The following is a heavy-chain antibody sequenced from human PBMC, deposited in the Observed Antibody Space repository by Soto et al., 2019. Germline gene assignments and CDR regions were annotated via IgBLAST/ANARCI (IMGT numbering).Heavy chain of an antibody. CDR3: ATGECQWELPL. J-gene: IGHJ4*02. V-gene: IGHV1-69*13. CDR2: IIPVFGSL. D-gene: IGHD1-7*01. CDR1: RGFVSTDP. Sequence: SVTVSCKPSRGFVSTDPINCVRQAPVQGPEWIGGIIPVFGSLSYAEKFQGRVTITADESSRTAYPELTSPKSEDTAVYFCATGECQWELPLWGQGTQVTVSS.